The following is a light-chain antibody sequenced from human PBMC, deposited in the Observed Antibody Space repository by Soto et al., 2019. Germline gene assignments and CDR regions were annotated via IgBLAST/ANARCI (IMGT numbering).Light chain of an antibody. Sequence: EIVMTQSPATLSVSPGERATLSCRASQSVSSNLAWYQQKPGQAPRLLIYGASTRATGIPARFSGSGSGTEFTLTLCRLQSEDFALYYCQQYNNWPPIPFGQGTRL. J-gene: IGKJ5*01. CDR3: QQYNNWPPIP. V-gene: IGKV3-15*01. CDR2: GAS. CDR1: QSVSSN.